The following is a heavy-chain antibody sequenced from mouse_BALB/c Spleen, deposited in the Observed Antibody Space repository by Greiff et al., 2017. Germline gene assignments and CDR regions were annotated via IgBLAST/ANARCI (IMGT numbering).Heavy chain of an antibody. Sequence: EVHLVESGGDLVKPGGSLKLSCAASGFTFSSYGMPWVRQTPDKRLEWVATISSGGSYTYYPDSVKGRFTISRDNAKNTLYLQMSSLKSEDTAMYYCTGHYYGDPLWAMDYWGQGTSVTVSS. CDR1: GFTFSSYG. D-gene: IGHD2-13*01. CDR3: TGHYYGDPLWAMDY. CDR2: ISSGGSYT. V-gene: IGHV5-6*01. J-gene: IGHJ4*01.